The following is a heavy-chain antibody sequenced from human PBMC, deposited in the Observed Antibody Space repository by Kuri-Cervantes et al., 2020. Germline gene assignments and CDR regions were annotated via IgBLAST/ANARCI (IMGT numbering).Heavy chain of an antibody. CDR3: ASGEPAAFDI. CDR1: GFTFSSYA. CDR2: ISGSGGST. D-gene: IGHD1-14*01. J-gene: IGHJ3*02. Sequence: ETLSLTCAASGFTFSSYAMSWVRQAPGKGLEWVSAISGSGGSTYYADSVKGRFTISRDNSKNTLYLQMNSLRAEDTAVYYCASGEPAAFDIWGQGTMVTVSS. V-gene: IGHV3-23*01.